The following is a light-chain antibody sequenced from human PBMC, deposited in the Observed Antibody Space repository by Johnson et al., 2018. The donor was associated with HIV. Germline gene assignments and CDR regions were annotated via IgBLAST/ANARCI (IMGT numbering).Light chain of an antibody. J-gene: IGLJ1*01. V-gene: IGLV1-51*01. Sequence: QSVLTQPPSVSAAPGQKVTIPCSGSSSNIGNNYVSWYQQLPGTAPKLLIYDNNKRPSGIPDRFSGSKSGTSATLGITGLPTGDEADYYCGTWDSRLRNVFGTGTKVTVL. CDR3: GTWDSRLRNV. CDR1: SSNIGNNY. CDR2: DNN.